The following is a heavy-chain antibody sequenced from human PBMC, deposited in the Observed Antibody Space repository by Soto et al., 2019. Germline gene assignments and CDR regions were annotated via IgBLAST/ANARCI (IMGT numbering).Heavy chain of an antibody. CDR3: ASLLGYCSSTSCLKDAFDI. V-gene: IGHV3-33*01. J-gene: IGHJ3*02. CDR2: IWYDGSNK. CDR1: GFTFSSYG. D-gene: IGHD2-2*01. Sequence: GGSLRLSCAASGFTFSSYGMHWVRQAPGKGLEWVAVIWYDGSNKYYADSVKGRFTISRDNSKNTLYLQMNSLRAEDTAVYYCASLLGYCSSTSCLKDAFDIWGQGTMVTVSS.